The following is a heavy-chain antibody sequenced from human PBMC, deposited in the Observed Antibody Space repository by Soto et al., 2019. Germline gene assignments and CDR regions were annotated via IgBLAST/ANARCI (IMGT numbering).Heavy chain of an antibody. CDR3: ARGGYYDNSWGKLSHYGLDV. CDR2: ISPYHDHT. J-gene: IGHJ6*02. CDR1: GYTFIRYG. V-gene: IGHV1-18*01. Sequence: QVQLAQSTGEVKKPGASVRVSCKATGYTFIRYGIAWVRQAPGQGFEWMGWISPYHDHTVYAQKFQGRVTMTADTSTRTVYMNLRGLKSDDTAVYYCARGGYYDNSWGKLSHYGLDVWGQGTSVSVSS. D-gene: IGHD3-16*01.